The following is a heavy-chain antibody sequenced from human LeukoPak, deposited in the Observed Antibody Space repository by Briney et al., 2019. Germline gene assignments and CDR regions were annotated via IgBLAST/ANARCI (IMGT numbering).Heavy chain of an antibody. V-gene: IGHV6-1*01. CDR1: GDSVSSNTAA. CDR3: ARGRGGGYSYGYKWLDAFDI. Sequence: SQTLSLTCAISGDSVSSNTAAWSWIRQSPSRGLEWLGRTYYRTKWYTDYAVSVKSRITINPDTSKNQFSLQLNSVTPEDTAVYYCARGRGGGYSYGYKWLDAFDIWGQGTMVTVSS. D-gene: IGHD5-18*01. J-gene: IGHJ3*02. CDR2: TYYRTKWYT.